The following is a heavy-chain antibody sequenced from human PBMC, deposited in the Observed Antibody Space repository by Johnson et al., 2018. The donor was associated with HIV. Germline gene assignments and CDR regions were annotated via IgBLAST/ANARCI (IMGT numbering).Heavy chain of an antibody. V-gene: IGHV3-13*01. J-gene: IGHJ3*02. CDR2: IGTAGDT. Sequence: VQLVESGGGLVQPGGSLRLSCAASGFTFSSYDMHWVRQATGKGLEWVSTIGTAGDTYYPGSVKGRFTVSREDAKNSLYLQMNSLRAGDTAVYYCARAPPAPYGDYGAFDIWGQGTMVTVSS. CDR1: GFTFSSYD. D-gene: IGHD4-17*01. CDR3: ARAPPAPYGDYGAFDI.